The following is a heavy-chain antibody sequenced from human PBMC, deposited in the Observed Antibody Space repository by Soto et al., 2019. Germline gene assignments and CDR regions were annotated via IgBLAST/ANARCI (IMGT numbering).Heavy chain of an antibody. CDR2: ISYDGSNK. V-gene: IGHV3-30-3*01. Sequence: PGGSLRLSCAASGFTFSSYAMHWVRQAPGKGLEWVAVISYDGSNKYYDNPVKGRFTISRDNSKYTLYLQMNRLRAEDTAVYYCARDGYCNSGSSYYYGMDVWGQGTTVTVSS. J-gene: IGHJ6*02. D-gene: IGHD1-26*01. CDR3: ARDGYCNSGSSYYYGMDV. CDR1: GFTFSSYA.